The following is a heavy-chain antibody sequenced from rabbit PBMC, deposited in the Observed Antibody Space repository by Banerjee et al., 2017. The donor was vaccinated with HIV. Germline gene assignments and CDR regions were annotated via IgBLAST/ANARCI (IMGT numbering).Heavy chain of an antibody. V-gene: IGHV1S45*01. J-gene: IGHJ4*01. D-gene: IGHD4-1*01. Sequence: QEQLEESGGGLVQPEGSLTLTCTASGFSFSGKYYMCWVRQAPGKGLEWIGCIYNGDGSTYYASWAKGRFTISKTSSTTVTLQMTSLTAADTATYFCARRGSYWGDDLWGQGTLVTVS. CDR2: IYNGDGST. CDR3: ARRGSYWGDDL. CDR1: GFSFSGKYY.